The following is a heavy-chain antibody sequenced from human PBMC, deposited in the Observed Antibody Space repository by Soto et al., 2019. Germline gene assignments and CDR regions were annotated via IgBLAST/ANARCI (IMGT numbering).Heavy chain of an antibody. V-gene: IGHV4-38-2*01. D-gene: IGHD3-3*01. Sequence: SETLSLTCAVSGYSISSGYYWGCMRQPPGKGLEWIGSIYHSGSTYYNPSLKSRVTISVDTSKNQFSLKLSSVTAADTAVYYCARYQTDYDFWSGYYNLWGQGTQVTVSS. CDR3: ARYQTDYDFWSGYYNL. J-gene: IGHJ5*02. CDR1: GYSISSGYY. CDR2: IYHSGST.